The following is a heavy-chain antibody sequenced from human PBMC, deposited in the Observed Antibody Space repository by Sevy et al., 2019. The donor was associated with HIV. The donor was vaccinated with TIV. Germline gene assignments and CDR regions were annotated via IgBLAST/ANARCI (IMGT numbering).Heavy chain of an antibody. Sequence: GGSLRLSCAASRFTFNNYAMTWVRQAPGKGLEWVSTISGNGGNIYYADSVKGRFTISRDNSENTLFLQMNSLRAEDTAVYCWAKQLYGRRGYCSSPSCYRGEDYYHGMDVWGQGTTVTVSS. V-gene: IGHV3-23*01. CDR3: AKQLYGRRGYCSSPSCYRGEDYYHGMDV. CDR2: ISGNGGNI. D-gene: IGHD2-2*02. CDR1: RFTFNNYA. J-gene: IGHJ6*02.